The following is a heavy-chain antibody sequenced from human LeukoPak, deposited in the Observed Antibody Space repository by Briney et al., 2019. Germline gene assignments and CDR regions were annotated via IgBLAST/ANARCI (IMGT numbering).Heavy chain of an antibody. D-gene: IGHD1-1*01. CDR1: GFTFSSYA. Sequence: GGSLRLSCAASGFTFSSYAMTWVRQAPGKGLEWVSAISGSGGSTYYADSVKGRFTISRDNSKNTLYLQMNSLRTEDTAVYFCAKEVDWNPDYYYYGMDVWGQGTTVTVSS. J-gene: IGHJ6*02. CDR2: ISGSGGST. V-gene: IGHV3-23*01. CDR3: AKEVDWNPDYYYYGMDV.